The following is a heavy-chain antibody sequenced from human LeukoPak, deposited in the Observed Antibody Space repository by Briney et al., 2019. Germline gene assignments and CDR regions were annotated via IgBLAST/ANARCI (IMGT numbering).Heavy chain of an antibody. CDR2: ISSSSSTI. CDR1: GFTFSSYS. V-gene: IGHV3-48*04. Sequence: GGSLRLSCAASGFTFSSYSMNWVRQAPGKGLEWVSYISSSSSTIYYADSVKGRFTISRDNAKNSLYLQMNSLRAEDTALYYCAKARAAAGTEGAFDIWGQGTMVTVSS. D-gene: IGHD6-13*01. CDR3: AKARAAAGTEGAFDI. J-gene: IGHJ3*02.